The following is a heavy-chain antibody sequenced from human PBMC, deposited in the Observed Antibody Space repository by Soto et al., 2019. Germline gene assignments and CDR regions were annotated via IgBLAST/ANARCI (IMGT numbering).Heavy chain of an antibody. V-gene: IGHV1-69*01. CDR2: IIPIFGTA. J-gene: IGHJ4*02. CDR3: ARAVSRKVTYYFDY. Sequence: SVKVSCKACGGTFSSYAISWVRQAPGQGLEWMGGIIPIFGTANYAQKFRGRVTITADESTSTAYMELSSLRSEDTAVYYCARAVSRKVTYYFDYWGQGTLVTVSS. CDR1: GGTFSSYA. D-gene: IGHD2-21*02.